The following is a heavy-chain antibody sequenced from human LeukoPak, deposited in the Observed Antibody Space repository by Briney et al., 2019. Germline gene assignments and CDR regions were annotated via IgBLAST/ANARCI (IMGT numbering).Heavy chain of an antibody. D-gene: IGHD3-10*01. V-gene: IGHV1-2*02. CDR1: GYTFTGYY. Sequence: ASVKVSCKASGYTFTGYYMHWVRQAPGQGLGWRGWINPNSGGPNYAQKFQGRVTMTRDTSISTAYMDLSRLRPDDTAVYYCARGDGSGSYNYYYNGMDVWGQGTTVTVSS. CDR2: INPNSGGP. CDR3: ARGDGSGSYNYYYNGMDV. J-gene: IGHJ6*02.